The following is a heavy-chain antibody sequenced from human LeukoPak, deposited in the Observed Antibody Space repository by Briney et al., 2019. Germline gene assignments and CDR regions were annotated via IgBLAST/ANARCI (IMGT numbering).Heavy chain of an antibody. Sequence: SQTLSLTCTVSGGSISSGSYYWCWIRPPAGKLLEWIGRIYTSGSTNYNPSLKSRVTISVDTSKNQFSLKLSSVTAADTAVYYCARGGALDAFDIWGQGTMVTVSS. CDR2: IYTSGST. J-gene: IGHJ3*02. CDR1: GGSISSGSYY. V-gene: IGHV4-61*02. CDR3: ARGGALDAFDI.